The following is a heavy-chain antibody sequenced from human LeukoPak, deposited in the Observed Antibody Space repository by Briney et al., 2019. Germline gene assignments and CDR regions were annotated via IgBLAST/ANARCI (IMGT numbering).Heavy chain of an antibody. Sequence: ASVKVSCKASGGTFSIYAISWVRQAPGQGLEWMGRIIPILGIANYAQKFQGRVTITAEKSTSTAYMELSSLRSEDTAVYYCARDRGYSGSYYAYWGQGTLVTVSS. J-gene: IGHJ4*02. CDR3: ARDRGYSGSYYAY. D-gene: IGHD1-26*01. CDR2: IIPILGIA. CDR1: GGTFSIYA. V-gene: IGHV1-69*04.